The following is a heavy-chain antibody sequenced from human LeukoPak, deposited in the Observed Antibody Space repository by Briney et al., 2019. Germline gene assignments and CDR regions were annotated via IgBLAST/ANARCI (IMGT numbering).Heavy chain of an antibody. CDR1: GGSISSYY. Sequence: SETLSLTCTVSGGSISSYYWSWIRQPPGKGLERIGYIYYSGSTNYNPSLKSRVTISVDTSKNQFSLKLSSVTAADTAVYYCARAPTYYYDSSGYRRGAFDIWGQGTMVTVSS. CDR2: IYYSGST. CDR3: ARAPTYYYDSSGYRRGAFDI. J-gene: IGHJ3*02. D-gene: IGHD3-22*01. V-gene: IGHV4-59*01.